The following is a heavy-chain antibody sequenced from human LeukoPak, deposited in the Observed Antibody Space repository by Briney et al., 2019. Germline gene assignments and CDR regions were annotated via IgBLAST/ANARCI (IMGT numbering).Heavy chain of an antibody. CDR3: ARVALAGAFDI. CDR1: GGSISSYY. D-gene: IGHD6-19*01. CDR2: IYTSGST. V-gene: IGHV4-4*07. J-gene: IGHJ3*02. Sequence: SETLSLTCTVSGGSISSYYWSWIRQPAGMGLEWIGRIYTSGSTNYNPSLKSRVTMSVDTSKNQFSLKLSSVTAADTAVCYCARVALAGAFDIWGQGTMVTVSS.